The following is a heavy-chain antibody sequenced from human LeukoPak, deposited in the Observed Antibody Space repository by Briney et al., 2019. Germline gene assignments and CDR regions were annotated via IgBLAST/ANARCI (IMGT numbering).Heavy chain of an antibody. CDR3: AELGITMIGGV. J-gene: IGHJ6*04. V-gene: IGHV3-48*03. D-gene: IGHD3-10*02. CDR2: ISSSGSTI. CDR1: RFTFSSYE. Sequence: GSLILSCAASRFTFSSYEMNWVRQAPGKGLEWVSYISSSGSTIYYADSVKGRFTISRDNAKNSLYLQMNSLRAEDTAVYYCAELGITMIGGVWGKGTTVTISS.